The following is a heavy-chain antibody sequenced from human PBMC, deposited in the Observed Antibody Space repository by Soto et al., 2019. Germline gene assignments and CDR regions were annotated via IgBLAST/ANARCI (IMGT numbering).Heavy chain of an antibody. D-gene: IGHD1-26*01. CDR1: GFTFSSYW. CDR2: INTAGTTT. J-gene: IGHJ5*02. Sequence: EVQLVESGGDLVQPGGSLRLSCAASGFTFSSYWMHWVRQAPGKGLVWVSRINTAGTTTAYADSVKGRFTISRDNAKNTLYVQMDTPSAEETAVYYWARVPTGSYGVWNTWGQGTLVTVSS. V-gene: IGHV3-74*01. CDR3: ARVPTGSYGVWNT.